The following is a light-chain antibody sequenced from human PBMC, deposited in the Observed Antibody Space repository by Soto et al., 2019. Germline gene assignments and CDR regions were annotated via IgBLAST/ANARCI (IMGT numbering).Light chain of an antibody. J-gene: IGKJ1*01. Sequence: DIQMTQSPPTLSASVGDRVTITCRASQSIRHYLAWYQQMPGKAPKLLIYGCSTLHSGVPSRFSGSGSGTEFTLTISSLQPDDFGTYFCQHHNSYSQTFGQGTKVEIK. CDR1: QSIRHY. V-gene: IGKV1-5*01. CDR2: GCS. CDR3: QHHNSYSQT.